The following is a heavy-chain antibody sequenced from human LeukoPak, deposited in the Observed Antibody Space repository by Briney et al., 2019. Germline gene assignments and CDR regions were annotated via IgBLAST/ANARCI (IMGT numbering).Heavy chain of an antibody. CDR3: AKNLLSLWLIDN. Sequence: GGSLRLSCAASGFTFSSYVMTWVRQAPGKGLEWVSGISGDGGTTNYADSVKGRFTISRDNSKNTLYLQMNSLRAEDTALYYCAKNLLSLWLIDNWGQGTLVTVSS. D-gene: IGHD2-21*01. V-gene: IGHV3-23*01. J-gene: IGHJ4*02. CDR1: GFTFSSYV. CDR2: ISGDGGTT.